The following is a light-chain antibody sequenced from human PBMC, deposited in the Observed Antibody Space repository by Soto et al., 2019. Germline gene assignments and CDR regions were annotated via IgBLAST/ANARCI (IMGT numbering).Light chain of an antibody. Sequence: EIVLTQSPATQSLSPGDRATLSCRASQSVSSYLAWYQQRPGQAPRLLIYDASNRATGVPARFSGSGSATHFTLTISSLEPEDFAVYYCQHRANWPLTFGGGTKLEIK. CDR1: QSVSSY. CDR2: DAS. CDR3: QHRANWPLT. V-gene: IGKV3-11*01. J-gene: IGKJ4*01.